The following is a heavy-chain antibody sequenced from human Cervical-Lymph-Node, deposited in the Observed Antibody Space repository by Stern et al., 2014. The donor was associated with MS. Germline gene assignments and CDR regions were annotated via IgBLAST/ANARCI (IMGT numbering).Heavy chain of an antibody. CDR3: ARDNGGWSVDS. D-gene: IGHD6-19*01. V-gene: IGHV1-46*01. CDR1: GYTFTSNK. Sequence: QLVQSWAEVKKPGASVKVSCKAFGYTFTSNKMHWVRQAPGQGLEWMGRINPGGGRTRYAQKLQGRVAMTRDTSTSTVYMELTSLRSEDTAVYSCARDNGGWSVDSWGQGTLVIVSS. CDR2: INPGGGRT. J-gene: IGHJ4*02.